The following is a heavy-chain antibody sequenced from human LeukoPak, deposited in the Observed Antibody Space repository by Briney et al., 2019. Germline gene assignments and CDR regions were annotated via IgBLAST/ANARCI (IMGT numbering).Heavy chain of an antibody. V-gene: IGHV3-30*18. CDR2: ISYDGSNK. D-gene: IGHD3-16*02. CDR1: GFTFGSYG. J-gene: IGHJ6*02. Sequence: GGSLRLSCAASGFTFGSYGMHWVRQAPGKGLEWVAVISYDGSNKYYADSVKGRFTISRDNSKNTLYLQMNSLRAEDTAVYYCAKDRFGGVIVTGMDVWGQGTTVTVSS. CDR3: AKDRFGGVIVTGMDV.